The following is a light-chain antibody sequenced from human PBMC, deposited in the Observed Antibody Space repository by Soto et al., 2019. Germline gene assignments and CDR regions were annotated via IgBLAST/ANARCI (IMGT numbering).Light chain of an antibody. CDR1: SSDVGGYNF. V-gene: IGLV2-14*03. J-gene: IGLJ1*01. CDR3: TSYTSSITYV. CDR2: DVT. Sequence: QSVLTQPASVSGSPGQSITISCTGTSSDVGGYNFVSWYQHHPGKAPKLIIYDVTNRPSGISNRFSGSKSGNTASLTISGLQAEDEADCYCTSYTSSITYVFRTGTKVTVL.